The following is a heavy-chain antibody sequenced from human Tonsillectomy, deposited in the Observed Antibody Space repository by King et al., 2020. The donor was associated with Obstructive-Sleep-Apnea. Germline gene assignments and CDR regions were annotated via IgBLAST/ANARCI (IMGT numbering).Heavy chain of an antibody. Sequence: QLVQSGAEVKKPGASVKVSCKASGYTFTSYGISWGRQAPGQGLEWMGWISAYNGNTNYAQKIPGRVTMTTNTSTSTAYMERRSLRSDDTAVYYCAREGAVAGPDYFDYWGQGTLVTVSS. J-gene: IGHJ4*02. D-gene: IGHD6-19*01. V-gene: IGHV1-18*01. CDR2: ISAYNGNT. CDR1: GYTFTSYG. CDR3: AREGAVAGPDYFDY.